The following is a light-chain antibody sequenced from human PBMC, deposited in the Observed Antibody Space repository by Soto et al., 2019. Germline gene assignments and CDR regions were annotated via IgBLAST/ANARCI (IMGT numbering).Light chain of an antibody. CDR2: AAS. CDR1: QSISSY. V-gene: IGKV1-39*01. CDR3: QQSYSTPRT. Sequence: DIQTTQSPSSLSESVGDRVTIXCRASQSISSYLNWYQQKPGKVPKLLIYAASSLQSGVPSRFSGSGSGTDFTLTISSLQPEDFATYYCQQSYSTPRTFGQGTKVDI. J-gene: IGKJ1*01.